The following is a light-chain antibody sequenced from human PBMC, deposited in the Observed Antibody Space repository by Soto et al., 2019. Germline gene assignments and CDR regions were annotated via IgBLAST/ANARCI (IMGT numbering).Light chain of an antibody. Sequence: QSVLTQPPSVSAAPGQGVTISCSGSTSNIGNNFVSWYQHLPGTAPKLLIYDNNKRPSGIPDRFSGSKSATSATLDITGLQAGDEGDYYCGTWDTSLSAGVFGGGTKVTVL. J-gene: IGLJ2*01. CDR1: TSNIGNNF. CDR3: GTWDTSLSAGV. V-gene: IGLV1-51*01. CDR2: DNN.